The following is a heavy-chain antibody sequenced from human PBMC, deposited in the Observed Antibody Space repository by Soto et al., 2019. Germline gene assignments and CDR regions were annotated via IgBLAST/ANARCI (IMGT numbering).Heavy chain of an antibody. CDR1: GFTFSSYG. V-gene: IGHV3-33*01. J-gene: IGHJ2*01. Sequence: QVQLVESGGGVVQPGRSLRLSCAASGFTFSSYGMHWVRQAPGKGLEWVAVIWDDGSNKYYADSVKGRFTISRDNSKNTLYLQQNRQRAEDTAVYYCARDGGCCSGGSCSSLDWYFDLWGRGTLVTVSS. CDR2: IWDDGSNK. D-gene: IGHD2-15*01. CDR3: ARDGGCCSGGSCSSLDWYFDL.